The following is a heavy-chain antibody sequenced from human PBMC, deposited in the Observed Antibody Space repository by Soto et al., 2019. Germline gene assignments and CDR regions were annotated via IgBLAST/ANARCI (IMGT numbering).Heavy chain of an antibody. CDR3: ARGLNAFDI. CDR1: GFTFGSYW. CDR2: INNDGSST. V-gene: IGHV3-74*02. J-gene: IGHJ3*02. Sequence: EVQLVESGGGLVQPGGSLRLSCAASGFTFGSYWMHWVRQVPGKGLVWVSRINNDGSSTSYADSVKGRFTISRDNAKNTLYLQMSSLRNGDTAVYYCARGLNAFDIWGQGTMVTLSS.